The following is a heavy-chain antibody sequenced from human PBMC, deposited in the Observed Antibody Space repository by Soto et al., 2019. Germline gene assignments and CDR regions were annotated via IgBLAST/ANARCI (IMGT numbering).Heavy chain of an antibody. J-gene: IGHJ1*01. D-gene: IGHD2-15*01. CDR3: VRTSLVVAVATREDF. CDR1: GFTFSNYW. V-gene: IGHV3-74*01. Sequence: EVQLVEYGGGLVQPGESLRLSCAASGFTFSNYWMHWVRQAPGKGLVWVSRIDSDGSRITYADFVKGRFTISRDNAKNTVYLHMNNLTAEDTAVYYSVRTSLVVAVATREDFWGQLTLVTVSS. CDR2: IDSDGSRI.